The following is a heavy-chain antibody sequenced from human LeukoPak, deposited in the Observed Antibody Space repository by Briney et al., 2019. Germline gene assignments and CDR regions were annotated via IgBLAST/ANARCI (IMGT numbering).Heavy chain of an antibody. CDR1: GFTLTRNH. D-gene: IGHD2-15*01. CDR3: ARWYCSGGSCYLDY. J-gene: IGHJ4*02. Sequence: GGSLRLSCAASGFTLTRNHMNWVRQVPGKGLEWVSIIYSSDATYYADSVKGRFTVSRDKAKNTLYLQMNSLRAEDTAVYYCARWYCSGGSCYLDYWGQGTLATVSS. V-gene: IGHV3-66*01. CDR2: IYSSDAT.